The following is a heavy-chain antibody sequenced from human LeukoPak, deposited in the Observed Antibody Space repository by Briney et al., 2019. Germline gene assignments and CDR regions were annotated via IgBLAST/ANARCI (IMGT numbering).Heavy chain of an antibody. CDR3: ARPYCSSTSCYAHLDY. CDR2: INPNSGGT. CDR1: GYTFTGYY. D-gene: IGHD2-2*01. Sequence: ASVKVSCKASGYTFTGYYMHWVRQAPGQGLEWMGWINPNSGGTNYAQKFQGRVTMTRDTSISTAYMELSRLRSDDTAVYYCARPYCSSTSCYAHLDYWGQGTLVTVSS. J-gene: IGHJ4*02. V-gene: IGHV1-2*02.